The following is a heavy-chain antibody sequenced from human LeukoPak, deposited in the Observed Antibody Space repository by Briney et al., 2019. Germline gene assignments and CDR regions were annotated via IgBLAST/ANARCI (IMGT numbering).Heavy chain of an antibody. CDR3: ARDRSPGGENWFDP. V-gene: IGHV3-21*01. CDR1: GFTFSSYS. CDR2: ISSSSSYI. J-gene: IGHJ5*02. Sequence: PGGSLRLSCAASGFTFSSYSMNRVRQAPGKGLEWVSSISSSSSYIYYADSVKGRFTISRDNAKNSLYLQMNSLRAEDTAVYYCARDRSPGGENWFDPWGQGTLVTVSS. D-gene: IGHD4-17*01.